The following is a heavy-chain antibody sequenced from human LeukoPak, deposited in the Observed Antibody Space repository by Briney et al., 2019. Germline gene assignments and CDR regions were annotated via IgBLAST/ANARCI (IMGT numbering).Heavy chain of an antibody. CDR1: GGTFSSYA. J-gene: IGHJ5*02. CDR3: ARLGPFYDSSSYGDYNWFDP. CDR2: IIPIFGTA. V-gene: IGHV1-69*01. Sequence: SVKVSCKAYGGTFSSYAISWVRQAPGQGLEWMGGIIPIFGTANYAQKFQGRVTITADESTSTAYMELSSLRSEDTAVYYCARLGPFYDSSSYGDYNWFDPWGQGTLVTVSS. D-gene: IGHD3-22*01.